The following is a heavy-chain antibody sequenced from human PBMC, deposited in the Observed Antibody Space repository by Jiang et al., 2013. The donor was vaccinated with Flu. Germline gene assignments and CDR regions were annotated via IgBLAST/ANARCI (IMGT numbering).Heavy chain of an antibody. CDR1: GFTFSSYG. D-gene: IGHD3-16*02. V-gene: IGHV3-30*18. Sequence: RLSCAASGFTFSSYGMHWVRQAPGKGLEWVAVISYDGSNKYYADSVKGRFTISRDNSKNTLYLQMNSLRAEDTAVYYCAKDSVYDYVWGSYRYSYFDYWGQGTLVTVSS. CDR3: AKDSVYDYVWGSYRYSYFDY. CDR2: ISYDGSNK. J-gene: IGHJ4*02.